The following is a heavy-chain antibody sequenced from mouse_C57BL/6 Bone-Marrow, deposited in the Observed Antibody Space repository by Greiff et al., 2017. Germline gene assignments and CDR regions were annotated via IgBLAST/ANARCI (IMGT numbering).Heavy chain of an antibody. V-gene: IGHV15-2*01. D-gene: IGHD1-1*01. J-gene: IGHJ2*01. CDR1: DSEVFPIAY. Sequence: VQLQQSGSELRSPGSSVKLSCKDFDSEVFPIAYMSWVRQKPGHGFEWIGGILPSIGRTIYGEKFEDKATLDADTLSNTAYLELNSLTSEDSAIYYCARLYYGTSYYFDYWGQGTTLTVSS. CDR2: ILPSIGRT. CDR3: ARLYYGTSYYFDY.